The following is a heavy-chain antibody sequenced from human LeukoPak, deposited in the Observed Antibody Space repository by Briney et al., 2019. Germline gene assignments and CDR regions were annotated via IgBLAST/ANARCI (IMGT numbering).Heavy chain of an antibody. CDR3: ARDLLDYYYMDV. Sequence: GGSLRLSCAASGFTFSSYGMHWVRQAPGKGLEWVAVISYDGSNKYYADSVKGRFTISRDNSKNTLYLQMNSLKAEDTAVYYCARDLLDYYYMDVWGKGTTVTVSS. J-gene: IGHJ6*03. CDR2: ISYDGSNK. V-gene: IGHV3-30*03. CDR1: GFTFSSYG.